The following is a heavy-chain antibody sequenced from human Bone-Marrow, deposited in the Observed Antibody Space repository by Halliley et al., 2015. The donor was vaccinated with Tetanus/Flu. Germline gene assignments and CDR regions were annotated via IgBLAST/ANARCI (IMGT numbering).Heavy chain of an antibody. J-gene: IGHJ3*01. D-gene: IGHD2-21*01. Sequence: TLSLTCTVSGGSVSSDYWSWIRQSPGRALAWIGDIFYSGITNYNPSLKSRVTMSVDTSDNVFTLNLTSVTAADTAVYYCARNLQGRGYCYREDAFDFWGQGTVVPVSS. V-gene: IGHV4-59*02. CDR1: GGSVSSDY. CDR2: IFYSGIT. CDR3: ARNLQGRGYCYREDAFDF.